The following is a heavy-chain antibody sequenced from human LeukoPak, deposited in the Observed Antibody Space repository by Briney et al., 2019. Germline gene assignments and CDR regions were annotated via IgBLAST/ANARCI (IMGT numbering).Heavy chain of an antibody. D-gene: IGHD3-22*01. CDR2: IYTSGST. V-gene: IGHV4-4*09. CDR3: ARHDYYDSSGSFDY. J-gene: IGHJ4*02. CDR1: GGSISSCY. Sequence: SETLSLTCTVSGGSISSCYWSWIRQPPGKGLEWIGYIYTSGSTNYNPSLKSRVTISVDTSKNQFSLKLSSVTAADTAVYYCARHDYYDSSGSFDYWGQGTLVTVSS.